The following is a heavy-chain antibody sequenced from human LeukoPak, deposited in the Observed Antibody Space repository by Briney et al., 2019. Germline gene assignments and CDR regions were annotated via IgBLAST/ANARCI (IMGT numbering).Heavy chain of an antibody. CDR3: ARGLGYSSSWYCAFDI. Sequence: SETLSLTCTVSGGPISTSNYYWGWIRQPPGKGLEWIGNIFYSGSTYYSPSLKSRVTISPDTSRNQFSLKLSSVTAADTAVYYCARGLGYSSSWYCAFDIWGQGTMVTVSS. CDR1: GGPISTSNYY. V-gene: IGHV4-39*07. CDR2: IFYSGST. J-gene: IGHJ3*02. D-gene: IGHD6-13*01.